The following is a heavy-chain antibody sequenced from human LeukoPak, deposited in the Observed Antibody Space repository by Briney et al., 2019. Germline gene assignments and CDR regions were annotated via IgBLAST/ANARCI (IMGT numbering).Heavy chain of an antibody. V-gene: IGHV4-59*08. J-gene: IGHJ6*02. CDR3: ASTSPGIAAAGKAVRYYYYGMDV. D-gene: IGHD6-13*01. CDR1: GGSISSYY. CDR2: IYYSGST. Sequence: SETLSLTCTVSGGSISSYYWSWIRQPPGKGLEWIGYIYYSGSTNYNPSLKSRVTISVDTFKNQFSLKLSSVTAADTAVYYCASTSPGIAAAGKAVRYYYYGMDVWGQGTTVTVSS.